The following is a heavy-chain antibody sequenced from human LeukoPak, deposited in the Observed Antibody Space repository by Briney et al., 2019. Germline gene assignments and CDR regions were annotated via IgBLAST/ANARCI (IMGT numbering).Heavy chain of an antibody. CDR1: GGSISSSSYY. CDR3: ARASYSYDINGWVPFDY. J-gene: IGHJ4*02. V-gene: IGHV4-39*01. Sequence: PSETLSLTCTVSGGSISSSSYYWGWIRQPPGKGLEWIGTIYYSGTTYYNPSLKSRVTISVDTSKNQFSLNLSSVTAADTAVYYCARASYSYDINGWVPFDYWGQGTLVTVSS. CDR2: IYYSGTT. D-gene: IGHD3-22*01.